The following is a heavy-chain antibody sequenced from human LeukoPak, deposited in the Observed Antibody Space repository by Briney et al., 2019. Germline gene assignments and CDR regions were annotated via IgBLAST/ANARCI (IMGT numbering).Heavy chain of an antibody. D-gene: IGHD4-17*01. V-gene: IGHV4-59*01. J-gene: IGHJ5*02. CDR1: GGSISGYY. CDR2: IYYSGST. Sequence: SETLSLTCTVSGGSISGYYWSWIRQPPGKGLEWIGYIYYSGSTNYNPSLKSRITISVDTSKNQFSLKLSSVTAADTAMYYCARVPYGNWFDPWGQGTLVTVSS. CDR3: ARVPYGNWFDP.